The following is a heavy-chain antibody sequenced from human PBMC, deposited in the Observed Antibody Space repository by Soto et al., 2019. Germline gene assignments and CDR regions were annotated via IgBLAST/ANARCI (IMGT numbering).Heavy chain of an antibody. CDR3: AKDMYYYDSSGYYPS. V-gene: IGHV3-23*01. Sequence: GGSLRLSCAASGFTFSSYAMSWVRQAPGKGLEWVSAISGSGGSTYYADSAKGRFTISRDNSKNTLYLQMNSLRAEDTAVYYCAKDMYYYDSSGYYPSWGQGTLVTVSS. D-gene: IGHD3-22*01. J-gene: IGHJ5*02. CDR1: GFTFSSYA. CDR2: ISGSGGST.